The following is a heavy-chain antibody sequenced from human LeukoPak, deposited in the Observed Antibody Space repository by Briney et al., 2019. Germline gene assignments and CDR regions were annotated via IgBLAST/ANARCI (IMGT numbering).Heavy chain of an antibody. CDR1: GFTFTNYA. J-gene: IGHJ5*02. V-gene: IGHV3-30*09. D-gene: IGHD2-8*01. CDR3: VRVSGFCTNGVCPSFDP. CDR2: VSYDGTDT. Sequence: GGSLRLSCAASGFTFTNYAMNWVRQAPGKGLEWVASVSYDGTDTSYADSVKGRFAIFRDNSKNTLYLQMNSLRTEDTAVYYCVRVSGFCTNGVCPSFDPWGQGTLVTVSS.